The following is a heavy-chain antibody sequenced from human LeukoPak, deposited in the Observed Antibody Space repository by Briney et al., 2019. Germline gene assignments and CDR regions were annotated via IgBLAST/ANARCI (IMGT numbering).Heavy chain of an antibody. J-gene: IGHJ4*02. V-gene: IGHV1-8*01. Sequence: GASVKVSCKASGYTFTSYDINWVQQATGQGLEWMGWMNPNSGNTGYAQKFQGRVTMTRNTSISTAYMELSSLRSEDTAVYYCARERALKGDYYDSNDGEGIFDYWGQGTLVTVSS. D-gene: IGHD3-22*01. CDR3: ARERALKGDYYDSNDGEGIFDY. CDR1: GYTFTSYD. CDR2: MNPNSGNT.